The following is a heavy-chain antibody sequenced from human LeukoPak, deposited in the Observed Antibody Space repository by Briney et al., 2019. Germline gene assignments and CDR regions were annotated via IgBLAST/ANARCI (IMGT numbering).Heavy chain of an antibody. CDR3: AKDAGGYYYYYMGV. CDR1: GFIFDDYA. D-gene: IGHD1-26*01. J-gene: IGHJ6*03. CDR2: ISWNSNTI. Sequence: GGSLRLSCAASGFIFDDYAMHWVREAPGKGLEWVSGISWNSNTIGYADSVKGRLTISRDNAKDSLYLQMNSLRPEDTALYYCAKDAGGYYYYYMGVWGKGTTVTISS. V-gene: IGHV3-9*01.